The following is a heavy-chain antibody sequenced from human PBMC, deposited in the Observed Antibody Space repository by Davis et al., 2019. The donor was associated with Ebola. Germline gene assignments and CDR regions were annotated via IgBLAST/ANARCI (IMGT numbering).Heavy chain of an antibody. D-gene: IGHD3-16*01. Sequence: GESLKISCAASGFTFSSYAMSWVRQAPGKGLEWVSAISGSGGSTYYADSVKGRFTISRDNSKNTLYLQMNSLRAEDTAVYYCARVPEGDWFDPWGQGTLVTVSS. CDR1: GFTFSSYA. J-gene: IGHJ5*02. CDR3: ARVPEGDWFDP. CDR2: ISGSGGST. V-gene: IGHV3-23*01.